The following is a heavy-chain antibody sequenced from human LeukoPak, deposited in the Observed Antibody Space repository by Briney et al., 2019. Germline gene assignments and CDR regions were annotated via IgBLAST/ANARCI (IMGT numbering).Heavy chain of an antibody. CDR1: GFTFSNYW. J-gene: IGHJ4*02. V-gene: IGHV3-74*01. CDR2: ISSDGSST. CDR3: ARVTGGRYFDY. Sequence: GRSLRLSCAASGFTFSNYWMHWVRRAPGKGLVWVSRISSDGSSTSYAGSVKGRFTISRDNAENTLFLQMNSLRVEDTAVYYCARVTGGRYFDYWGQGTLVTVSS. D-gene: IGHD1-14*01.